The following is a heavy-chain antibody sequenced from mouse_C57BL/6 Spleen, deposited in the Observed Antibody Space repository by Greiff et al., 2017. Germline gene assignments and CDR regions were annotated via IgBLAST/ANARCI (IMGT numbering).Heavy chain of an antibody. V-gene: IGHV1-64*01. D-gene: IGHD1-1*01. CDR2: IHPNSGST. CDR3: ARPTVVNWYFDV. J-gene: IGHJ1*03. CDR1: GYTFTSYW. Sequence: QVQLQQPGAELVKPGASVKLSCKASGYTFTSYWMHWVKQRPGQGLEWIGMIHPNSGSTNYNEKFKSKATLTVDKSSSTAYMQLSSLTSEDSAVYYGARPTVVNWYFDVWGTGTTVTVSS.